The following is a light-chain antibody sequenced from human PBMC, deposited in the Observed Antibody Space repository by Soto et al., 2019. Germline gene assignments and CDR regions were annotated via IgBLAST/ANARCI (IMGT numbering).Light chain of an antibody. V-gene: IGKV1-39*01. CDR2: AAS. CDR1: QSISSY. Sequence: DIPMTQSPSSLSASVGDRVTITCRASQSISSYLNWYQQKPGKAPKLLIYAASSLQSGVPSRFSGSGSGTDFTLTISSLQPEDFATYYCQQSYSTPQNTFGGGTKVEIK. J-gene: IGKJ4*01. CDR3: QQSYSTPQNT.